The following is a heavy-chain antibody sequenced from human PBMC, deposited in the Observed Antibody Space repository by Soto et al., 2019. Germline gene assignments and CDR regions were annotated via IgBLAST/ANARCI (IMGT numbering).Heavy chain of an antibody. CDR1: GGSISSSSYY. CDR3: ARHGGYGSGGSCPPGY. V-gene: IGHV4-39*01. CDR2: IYDSGST. D-gene: IGHD2-15*01. J-gene: IGHJ4*02. Sequence: SETLALTCTVSGGSISSSSYYWGWIRQPPGKGLEWIGSIYDSGSTYYNPSLKSRVTISVDTSKKQFSLKVSSVTAADTAVYYCARHGGYGSGGSCPPGYWGQGTLVTVSS.